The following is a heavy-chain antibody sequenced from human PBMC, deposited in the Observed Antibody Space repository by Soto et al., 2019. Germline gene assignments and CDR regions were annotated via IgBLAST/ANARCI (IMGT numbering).Heavy chain of an antibody. CDR2: FSLDGSNI. J-gene: IGHJ5*02. CDR1: GFTLRSHA. V-gene: IGHV3-30-3*01. D-gene: IGHD3-10*02. Sequence: GGSLRLSCTTSGFTLRSHAMHWVRQAPGKGLEWVAGFSLDGSNIDYADSVKGRFTISRDDSKNTVYLQMNSLRVEDTALYHCARESITVFAGRGWFDPWGQGTLVTVSS. CDR3: ARESITVFAGRGWFDP.